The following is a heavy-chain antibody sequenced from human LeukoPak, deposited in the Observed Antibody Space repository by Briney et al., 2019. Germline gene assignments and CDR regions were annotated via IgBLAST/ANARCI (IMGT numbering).Heavy chain of an antibody. D-gene: IGHD6-19*01. CDR2: ISYDGSNK. CDR3: ARQAVAGPFDY. J-gene: IGHJ4*02. Sequence: GGSLRLSCAASGFTFSSYAMHWVRQAPGKGLEWVAVISYDGSNKYYADSVKGRFTISRDNSKNTLYLQMNSLRAEDTAVYYCARQAVAGPFDYWGQGTLVTVS. CDR1: GFTFSSYA. V-gene: IGHV3-30*04.